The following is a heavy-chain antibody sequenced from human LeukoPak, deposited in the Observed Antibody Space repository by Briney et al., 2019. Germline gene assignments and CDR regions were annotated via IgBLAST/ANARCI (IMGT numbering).Heavy chain of an antibody. CDR2: ISSNGGST. Sequence: PGGSLRLSCAASGFTFSSYAMHWVRQAPGKGLEYVSAISSNGGSTYYANSVKGRFTISRDNSKNTLYLQMGSLRAEDMAVYYCAKERYFDWLFLIAVAVPFDYWGQGTLVTVSS. CDR3: AKERYFDWLFLIAVAVPFDY. V-gene: IGHV3-64*01. CDR1: GFTFSSYA. D-gene: IGHD3-9*01. J-gene: IGHJ4*02.